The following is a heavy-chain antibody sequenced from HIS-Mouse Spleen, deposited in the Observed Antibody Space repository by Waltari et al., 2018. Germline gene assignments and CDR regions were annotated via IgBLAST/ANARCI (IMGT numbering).Heavy chain of an antibody. D-gene: IGHD6-13*01. CDR1: GGPISSSSYY. J-gene: IGHJ2*01. Sequence: QLQLQESGPGLVKPSETLSLTCTVSGGPISSSSYYWGGIRQPPGKGLEWIGSIYYSGSTYYNPSHKSRVTISVDTSKNQFSLKLSSVTAADTAVYYCAREIPYSSSWYDWYFDLWGRGTLVTVSS. CDR3: AREIPYSSSWYDWYFDL. CDR2: IYYSGST. V-gene: IGHV4-39*07.